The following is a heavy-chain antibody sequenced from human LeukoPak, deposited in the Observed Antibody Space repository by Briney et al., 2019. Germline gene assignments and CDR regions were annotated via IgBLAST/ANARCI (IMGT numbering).Heavy chain of an antibody. CDR3: AKDRAAGSDAFDI. CDR2: ISWNSGSI. CDR1: GFTFDDYA. Sequence: SGGSLRLSCAASGFTFDDYAMHWVRQAPGKGLEWVSGISWNSGSIGYADSVKGRFTISRDNAKNSLYLQMNSLRAEDTALYYCAKDRAAGSDAFDIWGQGTMVTVSS. V-gene: IGHV3-9*01. D-gene: IGHD6-13*01. J-gene: IGHJ3*02.